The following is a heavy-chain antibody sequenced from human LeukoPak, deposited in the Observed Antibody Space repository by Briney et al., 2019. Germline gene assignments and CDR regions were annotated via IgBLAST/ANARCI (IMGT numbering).Heavy chain of an antibody. CDR2: ISSSGSTI. CDR3: AREISVGPYNWFDP. D-gene: IGHD1-26*01. Sequence: GGSLRLSCAASGFTFSSYEMNWVRQAPGKGLEWVSYISSSGSTIYYADSVKGRFTISRDNAKNSLYLQMNSLRAEDTAVYYCAREISVGPYNWFDPWGQGTLVTVSS. CDR1: GFTFSSYE. V-gene: IGHV3-48*03. J-gene: IGHJ5*02.